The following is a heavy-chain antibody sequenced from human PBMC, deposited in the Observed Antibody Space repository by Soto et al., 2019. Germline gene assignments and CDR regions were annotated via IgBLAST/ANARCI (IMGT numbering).Heavy chain of an antibody. CDR2: ISYNGGNR. CDR1: GFTFSNYA. J-gene: IGHJ6*02. Sequence: QVQLVESGGGVVQPGRSLRLSCAASGFTFSNYAMHWVRQAPGKGLECVAVISYNGGNRFYRDYVKGRFTIPTDNSKNTVHLQIDSLRYEDAAVYYCARGDREDTAVVIGVRPGEYGVDVWGQGTTVTVSS. D-gene: IGHD2-15*01. V-gene: IGHV3-30*04. CDR3: ARGDREDTAVVIGVRPGEYGVDV.